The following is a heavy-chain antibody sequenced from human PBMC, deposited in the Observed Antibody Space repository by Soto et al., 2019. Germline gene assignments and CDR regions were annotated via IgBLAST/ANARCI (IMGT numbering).Heavy chain of an antibody. CDR1: GGSISRGGYY. V-gene: IGHV4-31*03. CDR3: ARSWLPHNYGNY. Sequence: SLTCTVSGGSISRGGYYWSWIRQHPGKGLEWIGYIYYSGSTYYNPSLKSRVTISVDTSKNQFSLKLSSVTAADTAVYYCARSWLPHNYGNYWGQGTLVTFSS. J-gene: IGHJ4*02. D-gene: IGHD4-17*01. CDR2: IYYSGST.